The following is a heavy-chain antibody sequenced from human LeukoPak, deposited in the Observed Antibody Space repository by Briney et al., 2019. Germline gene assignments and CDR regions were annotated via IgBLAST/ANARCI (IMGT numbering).Heavy chain of an antibody. CDR1: GFTFSDSY. J-gene: IGHJ4*02. Sequence: GGSLRLSCAASGFTFSDSYMSWIRRTPGKRLEWISCISTYGTTIYYADSVKGRFTISRDNAKNSLYLQMDSLRAEDTAVYFCARASAYPKPFDSWGQGTPVTVSS. CDR2: ISTYGTTI. V-gene: IGHV3-11*04. D-gene: IGHD3-16*01. CDR3: ARASAYPKPFDS.